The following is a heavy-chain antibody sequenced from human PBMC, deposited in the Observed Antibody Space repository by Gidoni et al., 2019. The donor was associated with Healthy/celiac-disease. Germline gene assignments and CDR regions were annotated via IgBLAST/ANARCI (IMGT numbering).Heavy chain of an antibody. V-gene: IGHV3-7*01. CDR2: IKQDGSEK. J-gene: IGHJ6*02. D-gene: IGHD2-2*02. CDR1: GFTFSSYW. Sequence: EVQLVESGGGLVQPGGSLRLSCAASGFTFSSYWLSWVRQAPGKGLEWVANIKQDGSEKYYVDSVKGRFTISRDNAKNSLYLQMNSLRAEDTAVYYCARVAVVPAAIPHYYYYYGMDVWGQGTTVTVSS. CDR3: ARVAVVPAAIPHYYYYYGMDV.